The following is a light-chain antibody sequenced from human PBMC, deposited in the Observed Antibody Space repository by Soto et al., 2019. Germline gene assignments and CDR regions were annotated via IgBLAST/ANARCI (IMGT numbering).Light chain of an antibody. J-gene: IGLJ1*01. CDR3: CSYSTSNTHNYV. CDR1: ISDIGGYNY. Sequence: HSVLTQPASVSGSPGQSITVSCTGTISDIGGYNYVSWYQHHPGKAPQLIIYEVNLRPSGVSDRFSASKSGDTASLTISGLQAGDEADYYCCSYSTSNTHNYVFGTGSKVTVL. CDR2: EVN. V-gene: IGLV2-14*01.